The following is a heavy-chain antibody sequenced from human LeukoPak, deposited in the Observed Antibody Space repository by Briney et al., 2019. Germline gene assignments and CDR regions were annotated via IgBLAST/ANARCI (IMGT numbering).Heavy chain of an antibody. CDR2: IYHSGST. CDR3: AREDYYAYTY. CDR1: GGSISSYY. D-gene: IGHD3-10*01. J-gene: IGHJ4*02. V-gene: IGHV4-38-2*02. Sequence: PSETLSLTCTVSGGSISSYYWGWIRQPPGKGLEWIGSIYHSGSTYYNPSLKSRVTISVDTSKNQFSLKLSSVTAADTAVYYCAREDYYAYTYWGQGTLVTVSS.